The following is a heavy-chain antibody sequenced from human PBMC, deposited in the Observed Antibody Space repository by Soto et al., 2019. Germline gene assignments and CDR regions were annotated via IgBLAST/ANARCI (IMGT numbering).Heavy chain of an antibody. J-gene: IGHJ5*02. CDR3: ARAISGYVT. CDR2: INTGNGNT. D-gene: IGHD5-12*01. V-gene: IGHV1-3*04. Sequence: QVQLVQSGAEVKKPGASVKVSWKASGITSTTYAIHWVRQAPGQGLEWMGWINTGNGNTRYSQRFLGRVSLTTDTSASTASMDLSSLTSEDTAVYYCARAISGYVTWGLGTLITVS. CDR1: GITSTTYA.